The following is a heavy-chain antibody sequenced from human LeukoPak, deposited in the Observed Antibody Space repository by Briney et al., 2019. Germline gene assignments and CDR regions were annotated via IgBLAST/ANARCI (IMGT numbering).Heavy chain of an antibody. CDR3: AREAYNSRSGYYYGLDV. Sequence: GGSLRLSCAASGFTFSSYAMHWVRQAPGKGLEWVSSISSSSSYIYYADSVKGRFTISRDNAKNSLYLQMNSLRAEDTAVYYCAREAYNSRSGYYYGLDVWGQGTTVTVSS. CDR1: GFTFSSYA. CDR2: ISSSSSYI. J-gene: IGHJ6*02. D-gene: IGHD6-13*01. V-gene: IGHV3-21*01.